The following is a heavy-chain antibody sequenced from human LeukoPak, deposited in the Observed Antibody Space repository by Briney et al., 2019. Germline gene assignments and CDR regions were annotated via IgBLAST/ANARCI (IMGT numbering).Heavy chain of an antibody. CDR1: GYTFTSNY. V-gene: IGHV1-46*01. CDR2: INPSGGST. J-gene: IGHJ4*02. Sequence: ASVKVSCEASGYTFTSNYMHWVRQAPGQGLEWMGKINPSGGSTSYAQKFQGRVTMTRDTSTSTVYMELSSLRSEDTAVYYCARDQRVGYSYGYMRYWGQGTLVTVSS. D-gene: IGHD5-18*01. CDR3: ARDQRVGYSYGYMRY.